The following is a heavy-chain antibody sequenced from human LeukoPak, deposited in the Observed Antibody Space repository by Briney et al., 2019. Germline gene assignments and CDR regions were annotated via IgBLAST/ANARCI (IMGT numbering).Heavy chain of an antibody. D-gene: IGHD4-17*01. CDR2: INHSGST. V-gene: IGHV4-34*01. Sequence: SETLSLTCAVYGGSFSGYYWSWIRQPPGKGLEWIGEINHSGSTNYNPSLKSRVTISVDTSKNQFSLKLSSVTAADTAVYYCARVPTVTPRYYYYGMDVWDQGTTVTVSS. J-gene: IGHJ6*02. CDR3: ARVPTVTPRYYYYGMDV. CDR1: GGSFSGYY.